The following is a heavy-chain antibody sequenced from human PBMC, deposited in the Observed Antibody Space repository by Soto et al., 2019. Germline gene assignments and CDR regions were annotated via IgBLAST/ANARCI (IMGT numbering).Heavy chain of an antibody. D-gene: IGHD1-26*01. J-gene: IGHJ4*02. CDR2: IIPIFGTA. CDR1: LGTFSSYA. CDR3: ARGADSGSYYGVGY. Sequence: SVKVSFKASLGTFSSYAISWLRQAPGQGLEWMGGIIPIFGTANYAQKFQGRVTITADESTSTAYMELSSLRSEDTAVYYCARGADSGSYYGVGYWGQGTLVTVSS. V-gene: IGHV1-69*13.